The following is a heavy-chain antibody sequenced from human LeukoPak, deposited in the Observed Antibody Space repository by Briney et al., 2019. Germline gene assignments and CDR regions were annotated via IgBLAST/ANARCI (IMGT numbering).Heavy chain of an antibody. CDR3: ARDAAIYDRRGYYFLW. D-gene: IGHD3-22*01. Sequence: VASVKVSCKASGGTFIRYAISWVRQAPGQGLEWMGGIIPIFGTPNYAQKFQGRVTITADESTTTAYMELTSLRSEDTAIYYCARDAAIYDRRGYYFLWWGQGTLVTVSS. CDR1: GGTFIRYA. V-gene: IGHV1-69*13. J-gene: IGHJ4*02. CDR2: IIPIFGTP.